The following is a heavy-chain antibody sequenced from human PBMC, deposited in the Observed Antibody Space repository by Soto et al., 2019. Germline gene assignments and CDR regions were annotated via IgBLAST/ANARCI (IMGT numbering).Heavy chain of an antibody. Sequence: PSETLSLTCTVSGGSISSGDYYWSWIRQPPGKGLEWIGYIYYSGSTYYNPSLKSRVTISVDTSKNQFSLKLSSVTAADTAVYSCARGVRGGSRYWEKVDYWGQGPLVPVSS. CDR1: GGSISSGDYY. D-gene: IGHD3-16*01. CDR2: IYYSGST. V-gene: IGHV4-30-4*01. J-gene: IGHJ4*02. CDR3: ARGVRGGSRYWEKVDY.